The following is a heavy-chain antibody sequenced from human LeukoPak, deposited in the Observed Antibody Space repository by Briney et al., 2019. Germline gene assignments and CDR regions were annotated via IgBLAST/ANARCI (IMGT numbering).Heavy chain of an antibody. CDR1: GFTFSSYA. J-gene: IGHJ1*01. Sequence: GGSLRLSCAASGFTFSSYAMSWVRQAPGKGLEWVSAISGSGGSTYYADSVEGRFTISRDNSKNTLYLQMNSLRAEDTAVYYCAKVGLWELAEYFQHWGQGTLVTVSS. V-gene: IGHV3-23*01. CDR2: ISGSGGST. CDR3: AKVGLWELAEYFQH. D-gene: IGHD1-26*01.